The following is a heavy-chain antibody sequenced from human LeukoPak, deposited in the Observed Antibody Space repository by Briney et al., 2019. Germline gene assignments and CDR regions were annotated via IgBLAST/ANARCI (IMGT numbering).Heavy chain of an antibody. CDR3: ARHGTVDNSSWYPETYYYYYYGMDV. Sequence: SETLSLTCTVSGGSISSSSYYWGWIRQPPEKGLEWIGSIYYSGSTYYNPSLKSRVTISVDTSKNQFSLKLSSVTAADTAVYYCARHGTVDNSSWYPETYYYYYYGMDVWGQGTTVTVSS. D-gene: IGHD6-13*01. J-gene: IGHJ6*02. CDR2: IYYSGST. CDR1: GGSISSSSYY. V-gene: IGHV4-39*01.